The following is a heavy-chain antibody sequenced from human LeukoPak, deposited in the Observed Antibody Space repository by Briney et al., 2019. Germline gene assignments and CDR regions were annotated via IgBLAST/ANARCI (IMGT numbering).Heavy chain of an antibody. D-gene: IGHD6-13*01. V-gene: IGHV1-8*01. CDR2: MNPNSGNT. J-gene: IGHJ4*02. CDR1: GYTFTSYD. Sequence: ASVKVSCKASGYTFTSYDINWVRQATGQGLEWMGWMNPNSGNTGYAQRFQGRATMTRNTSIGTAYMELSSLRSEDTAVYYCASGTYSSSYWGQGTLVTVSS. CDR3: ASGTYSSSY.